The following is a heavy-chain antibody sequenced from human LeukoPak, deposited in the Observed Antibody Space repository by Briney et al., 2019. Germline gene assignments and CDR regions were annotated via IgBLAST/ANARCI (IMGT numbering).Heavy chain of an antibody. D-gene: IGHD3-22*01. J-gene: IGHJ4*02. CDR3: ARGRHSSGHYLDY. V-gene: IGHV3-21*01. CDR1: GFTFSSYS. CDR2: ITSSSTYI. Sequence: PGGSLRLSCAASGFTFSSYSMNWVRQAPGKGLEWVSSITSSSTYILYADSEKGRFTISRDNAKNLLYLQMDSLRAEDTAIYYCARGRHSSGHYLDYWGQGALVTVSS.